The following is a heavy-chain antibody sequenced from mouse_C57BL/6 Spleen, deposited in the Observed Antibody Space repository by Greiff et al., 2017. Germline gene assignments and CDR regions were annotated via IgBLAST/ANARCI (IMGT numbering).Heavy chain of an antibody. CDR2: ISNGGGST. CDR1: GFTFSDYY. Sequence: DVQLVESGGGLVQPGGSLKLSCAASGFTFSDYYMYWVRQTPEKRLEWVAYISNGGGSTYYPDTVKGRFTISRDNAKNTLYLQMSRLKSEDTAMYYCARHGATVAYYAMDYWGQGTSVTVSS. V-gene: IGHV5-12*01. J-gene: IGHJ4*01. CDR3: ARHGATVAYYAMDY. D-gene: IGHD1-1*01.